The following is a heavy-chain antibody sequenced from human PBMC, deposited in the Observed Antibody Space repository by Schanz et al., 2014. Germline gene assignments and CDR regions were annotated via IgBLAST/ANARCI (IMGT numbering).Heavy chain of an antibody. V-gene: IGHV3-23*04. CDR1: GFTFSNYW. Sequence: EVQLVESGGGLVQPGESLRVSCAASGFTFSNYWMSWVRQAPGKGLEWVSGISDRGDGTNYGDSVKGRFTISRDNSKNTLDLQMNSLRAEDTAVYYCAKGTSGSYDTNFDYWGQGTLVTVSS. CDR2: ISDRGDGT. J-gene: IGHJ4*02. CDR3: AKGTSGSYDTNFDY. D-gene: IGHD1-26*01.